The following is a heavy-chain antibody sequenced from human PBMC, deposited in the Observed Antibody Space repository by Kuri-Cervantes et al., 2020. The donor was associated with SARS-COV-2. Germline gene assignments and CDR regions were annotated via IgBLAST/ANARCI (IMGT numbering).Heavy chain of an antibody. CDR2: ISSSSSTI. CDR3: ARGYCSSTSCPPYYYYGMDV. Sequence: GGSLRLSCAASGFTFSSYSMNWVRQAPGKGLEWVSYISSSSSTIYYADSVKGRFTISRDNAKNSLYLQMNSLSDEDTAVYYCARGYCSSTSCPPYYYYGMDVWGQGTTVTVSS. D-gene: IGHD2-2*01. J-gene: IGHJ6*02. V-gene: IGHV3-48*02. CDR1: GFTFSSYS.